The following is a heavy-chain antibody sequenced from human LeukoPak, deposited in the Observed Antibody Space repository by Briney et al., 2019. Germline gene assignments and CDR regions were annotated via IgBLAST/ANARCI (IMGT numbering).Heavy chain of an antibody. CDR1: GRSINNGYF. D-gene: IGHD2-2*02. V-gene: IGHV4-38-2*02. Sequence: SVTLSLTCTFSGRSINNGYFWGWIRQPPGKGLEWIASIHHSGTTSYNPSLESRVTISVDTSKNQFSLRLSPVTAADTAVYYCARDRGALGATVPAIFAVNFFDSWGQGTLGTVSS. J-gene: IGHJ4*02. CDR2: IHHSGTT. CDR3: ARDRGALGATVPAIFAVNFFDS.